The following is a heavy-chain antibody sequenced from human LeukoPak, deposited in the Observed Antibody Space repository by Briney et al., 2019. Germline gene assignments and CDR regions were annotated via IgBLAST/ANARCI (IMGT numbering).Heavy chain of an antibody. V-gene: IGHV3-7*03. J-gene: IGHJ4*02. CDR3: AKGKRYPDY. CDR1: GFTFSESW. D-gene: IGHD1-1*01. Sequence: GGSLRLSCVVSGFTFSESWMSWVRQAPGKGLGWVASLNLDGSDKYYVDSVKGRFTVSRDNAKSSLYLQMDSLRVEDTAVYYCAKGKRYPDYWGQGTLVTVSS. CDR2: LNLDGSDK.